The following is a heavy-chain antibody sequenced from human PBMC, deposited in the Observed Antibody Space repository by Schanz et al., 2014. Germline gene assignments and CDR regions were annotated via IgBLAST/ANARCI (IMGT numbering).Heavy chain of an antibody. CDR1: GFTFTNYA. D-gene: IGHD4-17*01. CDR3: ARKMKLGVYGGKGHDSLDI. Sequence: DVQLLESGGGLVQPGGSLRLSCAASGFTFTNYAMSWVRQAPGKGLEWVSLISDSGDTAYYADSVKGRFTISRDNAKNSLFLQMNSLRPEDTAVYYCARKMKLGVYGGKGHDSLDIWGQGTMVNGSS. J-gene: IGHJ3*02. V-gene: IGHV3-23*01. CDR2: ISDSGDTA.